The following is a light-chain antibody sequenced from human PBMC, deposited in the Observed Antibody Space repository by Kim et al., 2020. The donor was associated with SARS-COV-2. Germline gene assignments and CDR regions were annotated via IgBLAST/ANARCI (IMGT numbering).Light chain of an antibody. CDR3: QQNDGY. Sequence: PLSASVGDRVTITCRASQSISTWLAWYQQKPGRAPKLLIHDASVLESGVPSRFSGSGSGTEFTLTISSLQPDDFATYYCQQNDGYFGPGTKVDIK. CDR1: QSISTW. J-gene: IGKJ3*01. V-gene: IGKV1-5*01. CDR2: DAS.